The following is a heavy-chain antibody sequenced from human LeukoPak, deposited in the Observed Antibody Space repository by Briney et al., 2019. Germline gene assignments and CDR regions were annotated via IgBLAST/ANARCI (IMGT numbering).Heavy chain of an antibody. CDR2: ISGSGGST. J-gene: IGHJ4*02. D-gene: IGHD1-26*01. V-gene: IGHV3-23*01. CDR1: GFTFSSYA. Sequence: GGSLRLSCAASGFTFSSYAMSWVRQAPGKGLEWVSAISGSGGSTYYADSVKGRFTISRENSKNTLYLQMNSLRAEDTAVYYCAKDSGSYNTFDYWGQGTLVTVSS. CDR3: AKDSGSYNTFDY.